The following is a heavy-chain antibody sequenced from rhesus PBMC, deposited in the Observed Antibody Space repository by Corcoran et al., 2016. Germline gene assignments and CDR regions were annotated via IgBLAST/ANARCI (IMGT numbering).Heavy chain of an antibody. CDR3: ARDTYCGLDS. CDR2: SYDGGSRT. CDR1: GGSISSSY. Sequence: QLQLQESGPGLVKPSETLSVTCAVSGGSISSSYWIWIRQAPGKGREWIGYSYDGGSRTTYNPSLKSRVTLLVDTSKNQFSLKLSSVTAAEPAVYYCARDTYCGLDSWGQGVVVTVSS. J-gene: IGHJ6*01. V-gene: IGHV4-169*02.